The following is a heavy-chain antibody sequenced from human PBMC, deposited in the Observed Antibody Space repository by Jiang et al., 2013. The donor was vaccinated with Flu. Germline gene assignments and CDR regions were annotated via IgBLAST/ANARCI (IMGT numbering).Heavy chain of an antibody. J-gene: IGHJ4*02. CDR3: TRVSVADTNLGFDC. D-gene: IGHD6-19*01. CDR2: TYYRSKWYN. V-gene: IGHV6-1*01. Sequence: SGDSVSTNSAAWNWIRQSPSRGLEWLGRTYYRSKWYNDYAIFVKSRITINPDTSKNQFSLQLNSVTPEDTAVYYCTRVSVADTNLGFDCWGQGTLVTVSS. CDR1: GDSVSTNSAA.